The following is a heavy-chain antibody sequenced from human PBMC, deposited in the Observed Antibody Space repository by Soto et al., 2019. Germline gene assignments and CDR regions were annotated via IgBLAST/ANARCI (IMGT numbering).Heavy chain of an antibody. CDR3: ARGYGANEGFDP. V-gene: IGHV1-8*01. J-gene: IGHJ5*02. Sequence: ASVKVSCKASRYTFTSYDINWVRQATGQGLEWMGWMNPNSGNTGYAQKFQGRVTMTRNTSISTAYMELSSLRAEDTAVYYCARGYGANEGFDPWGQGTLVTVSS. CDR2: MNPNSGNT. CDR1: RYTFTSYD. D-gene: IGHD4-17*01.